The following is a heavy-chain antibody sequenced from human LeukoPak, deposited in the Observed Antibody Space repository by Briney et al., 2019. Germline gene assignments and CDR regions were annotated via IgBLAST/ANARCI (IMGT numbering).Heavy chain of an antibody. CDR3: GRKARDCGSGSCYSIDY. V-gene: IGHV1-8*01. J-gene: IGHJ4*02. D-gene: IGHD2-15*01. Sequence: GASVKVSCKASGYTFTSYDINWVRQATGQGLEWMGWMNPNSGNTGYAQKFQGRVTITTDESTSTAYMEVSSLRSEDTAVYYCGRKARDCGSGSCYSIDYWGQGTLVTVSS. CDR1: GYTFTSYD. CDR2: MNPNSGNT.